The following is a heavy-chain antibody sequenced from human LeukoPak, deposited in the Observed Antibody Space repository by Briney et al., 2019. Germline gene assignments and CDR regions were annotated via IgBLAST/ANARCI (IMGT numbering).Heavy chain of an antibody. Sequence: SETLSLTCTASGGSISSYYWSWIRQPPGKGLEWIGYIYYSGSTNYNPSLKSRVTMSVDTSKNQFPLKLSSVTAADTAVYYCARERRARWLQFDAFDIWGQGTMVIVSS. D-gene: IGHD5-24*01. V-gene: IGHV4-59*12. CDR1: GGSISSYY. J-gene: IGHJ3*02. CDR2: IYYSGST. CDR3: ARERRARWLQFDAFDI.